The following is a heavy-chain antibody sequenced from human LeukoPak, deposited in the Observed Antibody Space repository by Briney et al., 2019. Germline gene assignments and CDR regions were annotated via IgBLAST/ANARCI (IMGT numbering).Heavy chain of an antibody. V-gene: IGHV3-66*01. CDR2: IYSGGST. Sequence: GGSLRLSCAASGFTFSSYAMSWVRQAPGKGLEWVSVIYSGGSTYYADSVKGRFTISRDNSKNTLYLQMNSLRAEDTAVYYCARECLNWGGAFDIWGQGTMVTVSS. D-gene: IGHD7-27*01. CDR3: ARECLNWGGAFDI. J-gene: IGHJ3*02. CDR1: GFTFSSYA.